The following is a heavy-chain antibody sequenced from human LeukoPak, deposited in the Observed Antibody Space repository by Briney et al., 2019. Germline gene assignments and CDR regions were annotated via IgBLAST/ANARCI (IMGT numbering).Heavy chain of an antibody. CDR3: ARAKIRLGAFDI. J-gene: IGHJ3*02. CDR2: ISQSGST. D-gene: IGHD4-17*01. Sequence: SQTLSLTCTVSVGSISSGGYYWNWIRQPPGKGLEWIGHISQSGSTFYSPSLKSRVSISVDRSKNHFSLNLNSVTAADTAVYYCARAKIRLGAFDIWGQGTMVTVSS. V-gene: IGHV4-30-2*01. CDR1: VGSISSGGYY.